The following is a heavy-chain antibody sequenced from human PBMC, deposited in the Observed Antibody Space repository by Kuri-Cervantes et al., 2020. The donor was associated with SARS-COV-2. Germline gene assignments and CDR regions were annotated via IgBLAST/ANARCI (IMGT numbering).Heavy chain of an antibody. D-gene: IGHD2-2*01. J-gene: IGHJ4*02. CDR3: AKAGDIVVVPAAYFDY. Sequence: GGSLRLSCAASGFTFSSYAMSWVRQAPGKGLEWVSAISGSGGSTYYADSVKGQFTISRDNSKNTLYLQMNSLRAEDTAVYYCAKAGDIVVVPAAYFDYWGQGTLVTVSS. V-gene: IGHV3-23*01. CDR2: ISGSGGST. CDR1: GFTFSSYA.